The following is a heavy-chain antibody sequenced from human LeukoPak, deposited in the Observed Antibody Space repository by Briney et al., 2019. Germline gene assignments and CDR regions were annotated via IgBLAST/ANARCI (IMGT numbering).Heavy chain of an antibody. J-gene: IGHJ4*02. CDR2: ISSSSSYI. CDR1: GFTFSSYS. Sequence: PGGSLRLSCAASGFTFSSYSMNRVRQAPGKGLEWVSSISSSSSYIYYADSVKGRFTISRDNAKNSLYLQMNSLRAEDTAVYYCARDWHSGYDFDYWGQGTLVTVSS. V-gene: IGHV3-21*01. CDR3: ARDWHSGYDFDY. D-gene: IGHD5-12*01.